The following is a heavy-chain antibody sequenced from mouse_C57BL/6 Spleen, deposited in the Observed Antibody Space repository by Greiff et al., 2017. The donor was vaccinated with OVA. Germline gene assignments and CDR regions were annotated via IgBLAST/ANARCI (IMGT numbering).Heavy chain of an antibody. D-gene: IGHD1-1*01. CDR1: GYSFTDYN. J-gene: IGHJ4*01. Sequence: VQLQQSGPELVKPGASVKISCKASGYSFTDYNMNWVKQSNGKSLEWIGVINPNYGTTSYNQKFKGKATLTVDPSSSTAYMQLNSLTSEDSAVYDCAGIYTTVLATTGTRAMDYWGQGTSVTVSS. V-gene: IGHV1-39*01. CDR2: INPNYGTT. CDR3: AGIYTTVLATTGTRAMDY.